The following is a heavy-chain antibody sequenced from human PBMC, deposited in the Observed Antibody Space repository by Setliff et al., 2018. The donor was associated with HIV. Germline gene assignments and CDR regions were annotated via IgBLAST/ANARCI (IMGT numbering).Heavy chain of an antibody. CDR1: GLMFTTYG. V-gene: IGHV3-30*02. Sequence: GGSLRLSCAASGLMFTTYGMHWVRQAPGKGPEWVAFIRFDGSNKYYADSVKGRFTISRDNSKSTVDLQMTSLTAEDTAVYYCVKDGDYRNGDYDAFDIWGQGTMVTVSS. CDR2: IRFDGSNK. D-gene: IGHD4-17*01. CDR3: VKDGDYRNGDYDAFDI. J-gene: IGHJ3*02.